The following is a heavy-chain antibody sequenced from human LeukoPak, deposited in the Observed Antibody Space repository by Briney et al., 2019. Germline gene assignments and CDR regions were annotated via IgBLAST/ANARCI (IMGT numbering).Heavy chain of an antibody. D-gene: IGHD2-21*01. CDR1: GFSFSTYW. CDR2: INPGAGEK. V-gene: IGHV3-7*01. CDR3: ARCGLAYTIDF. J-gene: IGHJ4*02. Sequence: GGSLRLSCAASGFSFSTYWMAWVRQAPGKGLEWVANINPGAGEKYYVDSVKGRFTISRDDAKTSLYLQMDNLRVEDTAVYSCARCGLAYTIDFWGQGTLVTVSS.